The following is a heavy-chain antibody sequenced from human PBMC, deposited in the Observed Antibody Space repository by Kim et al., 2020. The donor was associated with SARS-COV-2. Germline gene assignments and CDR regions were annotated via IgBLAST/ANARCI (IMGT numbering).Heavy chain of an antibody. V-gene: IGHV1-69*13. J-gene: IGHJ5*02. CDR2: IIPIFGTA. D-gene: IGHD3-10*01. CDR3: ARDRTRGITMVRGAYGERST. CDR1: GGTFSSYA. Sequence: SVKVSCKASGGTFSSYAISWVRQAPGQGLEWMGGIIPIFGTANYAQKFQGRVTITADESTSTAYMELSSLRSEDTAVYYCARDRTRGITMVRGAYGERSTWGQGTLVTVSS.